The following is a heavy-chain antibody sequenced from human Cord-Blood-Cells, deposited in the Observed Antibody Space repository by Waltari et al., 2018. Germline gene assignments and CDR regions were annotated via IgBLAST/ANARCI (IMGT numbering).Heavy chain of an antibody. J-gene: IGHJ4*02. V-gene: IGHV4-34*01. CDR2: INHSGST. Sequence: QVQLQQWGAGLLKPSETLSLTCAVYGGSFSGYYWSWIRQPPGKGLEWIGEINHSGSTNYHPTLKCRVTLSVDTSKNQFSLKLSSVTAADTAVYYCANTYYYGSGSYDYWGQGTLVTVSS. D-gene: IGHD3-10*01. CDR1: GGSFSGYY. CDR3: ANTYYYGSGSYDY.